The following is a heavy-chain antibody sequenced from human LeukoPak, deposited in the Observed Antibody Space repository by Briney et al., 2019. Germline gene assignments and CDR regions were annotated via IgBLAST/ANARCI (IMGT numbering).Heavy chain of an antibody. CDR1: GFTFSSYA. J-gene: IGHJ4*02. D-gene: IGHD3-10*01. V-gene: IGHV3-23*01. Sequence: GGSLRLSCAASGFTFSSYAMSWVRQAPGKGLEWVSVISGSGGSTYYADSVKGRFTISRDNSKNTLYLQMNSLRAEVTAAYFCAKDFWALGGSIDSWGQGTLVTVSS. CDR3: AKDFWALGGSIDS. CDR2: ISGSGGST.